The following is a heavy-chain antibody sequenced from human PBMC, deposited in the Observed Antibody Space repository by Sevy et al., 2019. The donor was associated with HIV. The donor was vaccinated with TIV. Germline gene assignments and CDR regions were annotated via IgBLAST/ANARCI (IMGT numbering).Heavy chain of an antibody. CDR2: ISYDGSNK. Sequence: GGCLRLSCAASGFTFSSYAMHCVRQAPGKGLEWVAVISYDGSNKYYADSVKGRFTISRDNSKNTLYLQMNSLRAEDTTVYYCARDEAAPRWLQSGTDYWGQGTPVTVSS. V-gene: IGHV3-30-3*01. D-gene: IGHD5-12*01. CDR3: ARDEAAPRWLQSGTDY. CDR1: GFTFSSYA. J-gene: IGHJ4*02.